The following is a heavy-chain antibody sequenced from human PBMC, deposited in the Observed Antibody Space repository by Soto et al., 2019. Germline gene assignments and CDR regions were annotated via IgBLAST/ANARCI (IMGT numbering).Heavy chain of an antibody. Sequence: QVQLVESGGGVVQPGRSLRLSCAASGFTFSSYAMHWVRQAPGKGLEWVAVISYDGSNKYYADSVKGRFTISRDNSKNTLYLQMNSLRAEDTAVYYFARGYSSSWPQTVPDYWGQGTLVTVSS. CDR2: ISYDGSNK. CDR3: ARGYSSSWPQTVPDY. D-gene: IGHD6-13*01. V-gene: IGHV3-30-3*01. J-gene: IGHJ4*02. CDR1: GFTFSSYA.